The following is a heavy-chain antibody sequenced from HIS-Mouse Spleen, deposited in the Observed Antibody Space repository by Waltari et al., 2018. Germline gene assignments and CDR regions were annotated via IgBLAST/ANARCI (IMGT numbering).Heavy chain of an antibody. Sequence: QVQLVESGGGLVKPGGSLRLSGAASGFTFSDYYLSWVRKAPGKVLEGVSYISSSGSTIYYADSVKGRFTISRDNAKNSLYLQMNSLRAEDTAVYYCARKDIVVVPAAMGGAFDIWGQGTMVTVSS. D-gene: IGHD2-2*01. CDR3: ARKDIVVVPAAMGGAFDI. V-gene: IGHV3-11*01. CDR1: GFTFSDYY. J-gene: IGHJ3*02. CDR2: ISSSGSTI.